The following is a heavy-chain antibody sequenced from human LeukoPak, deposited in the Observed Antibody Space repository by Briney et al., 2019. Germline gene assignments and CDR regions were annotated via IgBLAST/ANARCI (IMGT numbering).Heavy chain of an antibody. CDR3: AKDNSNYRSGMDV. V-gene: IGHV3-9*01. CDR2: ISWNSGSI. CDR1: GFTFDDYA. J-gene: IGHJ6*02. Sequence: GGSLRLSCAASGFTFDDYAMHWVRQAPGKGLEWDSGISWNSGSIGYADSVKGRFTISRDNAKNSLYLQMNSLRAEDTALYYCAKDNSNYRSGMDVWGQGTTVTVSS. D-gene: IGHD4-11*01.